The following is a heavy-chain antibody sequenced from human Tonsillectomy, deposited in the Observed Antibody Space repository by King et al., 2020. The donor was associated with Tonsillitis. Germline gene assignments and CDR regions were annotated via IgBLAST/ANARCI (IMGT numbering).Heavy chain of an antibody. J-gene: IGHJ4*02. CDR1: GFTFSYAW. Sequence: VQLVESGGGLVKPGGSLRLSCSASGFTFSYAWMNWVRQAPGEGLEWVGRIKNRSHCETTDYPAPVKGSFIISRGDSKNTLYLQMNRPKNEDTGLFYCTTDPDYASGGIGYWGQGTLVTVSS. CDR2: IKNRSHCETT. CDR3: TTDPDYASGGIGY. D-gene: IGHD3-22*01. V-gene: IGHV3-15*07.